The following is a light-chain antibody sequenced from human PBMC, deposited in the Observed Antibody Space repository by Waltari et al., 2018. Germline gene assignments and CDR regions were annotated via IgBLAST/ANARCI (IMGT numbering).Light chain of an antibody. Sequence: EIVMTQSPATLSVSPGERITLSCKASQSIDNNLAWYQQKPGQAPRLLFYAASTRATDVPARFRGSGSGTEFTLTISSLQSEDCGVFYCQQYNRWPPLTFGGGTKVEIK. V-gene: IGKV3-15*01. CDR3: QQYNRWPPLT. CDR2: AAS. CDR1: QSIDNN. J-gene: IGKJ4*01.